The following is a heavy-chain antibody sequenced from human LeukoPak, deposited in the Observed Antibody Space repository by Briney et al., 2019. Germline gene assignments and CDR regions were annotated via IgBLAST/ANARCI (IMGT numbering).Heavy chain of an antibody. CDR3: ARDLNSSWPYYYYGMDV. D-gene: IGHD6-13*01. CDR2: ISSSSTI. V-gene: IGHV3-48*02. CDR1: GFTFSSYS. J-gene: IGHJ6*02. Sequence: GGSLRLSCAASGFTFSSYSMNWVRQAPGKGLEWVSYISSSSTIYYADSVKGRFTISRDNAKNSLYLQMNSLRDEDTAVYYCARDLNSSWPYYYYGMDVWGQGTTVTVSS.